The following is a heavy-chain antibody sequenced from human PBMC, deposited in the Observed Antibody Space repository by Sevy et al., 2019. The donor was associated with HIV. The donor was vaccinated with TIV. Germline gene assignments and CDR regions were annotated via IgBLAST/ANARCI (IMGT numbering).Heavy chain of an antibody. CDR1: GFTFSNYA. V-gene: IGHV3-23*01. CDR2: ISVRGGST. D-gene: IGHD6-19*01. J-gene: IGHJ5*02. Sequence: GGSLRLSCAASGFTFSNYAMSWVRQAPGKGLEWVSSISVRGGSTYYTDSVKGRFTNSRDNSKKTLYLQMNSLRAEETAVYYCAKVGVAGNWFDPWGQGTLVTVSS. CDR3: AKVGVAGNWFDP.